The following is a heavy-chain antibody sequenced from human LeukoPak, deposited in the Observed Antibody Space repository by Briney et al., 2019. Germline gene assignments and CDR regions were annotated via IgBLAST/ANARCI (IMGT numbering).Heavy chain of an antibody. CDR2: IDISGNTI. Sequence: GGSLRLSCAASGFSFSDYEMNWVRQAPGKGLEWLSHIDISGNTIHYADSVEGRFTISRDNAKNSLYLQMNSLRAEDTAVYYCARQGLRYFDWLSIMGIDYWGQGTLVTVSS. D-gene: IGHD3-9*01. CDR3: ARQGLRYFDWLSIMGIDY. J-gene: IGHJ4*02. CDR1: GFSFSDYE. V-gene: IGHV3-48*03.